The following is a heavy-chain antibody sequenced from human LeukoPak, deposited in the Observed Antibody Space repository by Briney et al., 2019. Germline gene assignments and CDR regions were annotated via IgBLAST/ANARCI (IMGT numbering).Heavy chain of an antibody. Sequence: SVKVSCKASGGTFSSYAISWVRQAPGQGLEWMGGIIPIFGTANYAQKFQGRVTITADKSTSTAYMELSSLRSEDTAVYYCARRAWKNNWNDAGPDYFDYWGQRTLVTVSS. V-gene: IGHV1-69*06. D-gene: IGHD1-1*01. CDR2: IIPIFGTA. CDR3: ARRAWKNNWNDAGPDYFDY. CDR1: GGTFSSYA. J-gene: IGHJ4*02.